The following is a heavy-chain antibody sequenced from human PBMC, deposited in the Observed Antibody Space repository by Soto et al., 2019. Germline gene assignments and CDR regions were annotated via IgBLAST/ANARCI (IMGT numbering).Heavy chain of an antibody. CDR3: ARGSYSNYAVGWWY. Sequence: GVSLRLSCAASGFTFSSYSMNWVRQAPGKGLEWVSNISSNSSEKYYVDSVKGRFTISRDNAKNSLYLQMNSLRAEDTAVYYCARGSYSNYAVGWWYWGQGTLVTVSS. V-gene: IGHV3-21*05. CDR2: ISSNSSEK. J-gene: IGHJ4*02. CDR1: GFTFSSYS. D-gene: IGHD4-4*01.